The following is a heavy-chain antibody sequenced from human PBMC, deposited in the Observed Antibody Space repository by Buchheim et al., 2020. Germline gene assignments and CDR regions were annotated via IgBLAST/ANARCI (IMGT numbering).Heavy chain of an antibody. J-gene: IGHJ3*01. CDR1: GYSFTAYW. V-gene: IGHV5-51*02. CDR3: ARTPGFSHSFDV. Sequence: EVQLVQSGAEVKKPGEPLKIPCKGSGYSFTAYWNGRVRQTPEKGFEWMGIIYPGDSEIRYSASFQGQVIISADRSINTAYLQWSTLKASDTAMYYCARTPGFSHSFDVWGQGT. CDR2: IYPGDSEI. D-gene: IGHD3-9*01.